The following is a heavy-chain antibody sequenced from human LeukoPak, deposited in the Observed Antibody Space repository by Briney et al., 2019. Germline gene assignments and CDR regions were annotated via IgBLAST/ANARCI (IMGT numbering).Heavy chain of an antibody. D-gene: IGHD3-3*01. J-gene: IGHJ4*02. Sequence: GGSLRLSCAASGFIFSSYGMHWVRQAPGKGLEWVAVIWYDGSNKYYADSVKGRFTISRDNSKNTLYLQMSSLRAEDTAVYYCATDRGWRTSGYYLYYFDYWGQGTLVTVSS. CDR2: IWYDGSNK. CDR3: ATDRGWRTSGYYLYYFDY. CDR1: GFIFSSYG. V-gene: IGHV3-33*01.